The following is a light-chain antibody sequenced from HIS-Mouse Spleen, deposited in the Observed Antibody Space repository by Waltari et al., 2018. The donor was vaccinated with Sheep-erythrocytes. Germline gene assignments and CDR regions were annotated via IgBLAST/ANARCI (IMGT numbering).Light chain of an antibody. V-gene: IGLV2-11*01. J-gene: IGLJ2*01. Sequence: QSALTQPRSVSGSPGQSVTISCTGTSSDVGGYNYVSWYQQHPGKAPKPMIYDVSKRASGVPDRFSGTKSGNTASLTISGLQAEEEADYYCCSYAGSYTRVFGGGTKLTVL. CDR2: DVS. CDR3: CSYAGSYTRV. CDR1: SSDVGGYNY.